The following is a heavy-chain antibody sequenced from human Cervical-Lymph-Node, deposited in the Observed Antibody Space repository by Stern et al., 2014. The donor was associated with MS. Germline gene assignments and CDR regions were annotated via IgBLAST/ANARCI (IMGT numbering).Heavy chain of an antibody. J-gene: IGHJ6*02. D-gene: IGHD3-10*01. V-gene: IGHV4-31*03. CDR1: GGSVSSAGYY. CDR3: ATSTLAWFGFDYYYGMDV. Sequence: QVQLQESGPGLVKPSQTLSLSCTVSGGSVSSAGYYWAWIRDHPGKGLEWIGYIYYSGSTYYNPSLKSRVTISADTTKNQFSLKLSSVTAADTAVYYCATSTLAWFGFDYYYGMDVWGQGTTVSVSS. CDR2: IYYSGST.